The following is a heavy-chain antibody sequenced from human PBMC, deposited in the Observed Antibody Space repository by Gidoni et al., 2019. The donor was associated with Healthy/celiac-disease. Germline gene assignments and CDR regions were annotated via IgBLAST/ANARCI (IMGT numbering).Heavy chain of an antibody. CDR3: ARLTGD. CDR2: IIPIFGTA. Sequence: QVQLVQSGAAVKQPGSSFTVSCKASVGTFSSYAISWVRQAPGKGLEWMGGIIPIFGTAKYEQKFQGRVTITADESTSTAYMELSSLRSEDTAVYYCARLTGDWGQGTLVTVSS. CDR1: VGTFSSYA. V-gene: IGHV1-69*01. J-gene: IGHJ4*02.